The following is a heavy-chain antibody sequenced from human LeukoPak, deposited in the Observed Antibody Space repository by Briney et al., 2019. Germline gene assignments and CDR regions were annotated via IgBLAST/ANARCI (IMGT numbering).Heavy chain of an antibody. CDR1: GGTFSSYA. D-gene: IGHD5-18*01. CDR3: AREKYSLVRNYGMDV. Sequence: SVKVSCKASGGTFSSYAISWVRQAPGQGLEWMGGIIPIFGTANYARKFQGRVTITADESTSTAYMELSSLRSEDTAVYYCAREKYSLVRNYGMDVWGQGTTVTVSS. CDR2: IIPIFGTA. V-gene: IGHV1-69*01. J-gene: IGHJ6*02.